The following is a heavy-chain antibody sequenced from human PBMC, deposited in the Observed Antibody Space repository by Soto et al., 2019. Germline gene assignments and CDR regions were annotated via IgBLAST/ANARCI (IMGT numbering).Heavy chain of an antibody. CDR3: TRAKLNWLDT. J-gene: IGHJ5*02. CDR2: VYHGGTI. CDR1: GGSISSDNW. Sequence: SETLSLTCAVSGGSISSDNWWTWVRQPPGKGLEWIGDVYHGGTINYNPSLKSRASISVDKSKKYFSLKLTFVTAADTAIHYCTRAKLNWLDTWGQGTLVTVSS. V-gene: IGHV4-4*02.